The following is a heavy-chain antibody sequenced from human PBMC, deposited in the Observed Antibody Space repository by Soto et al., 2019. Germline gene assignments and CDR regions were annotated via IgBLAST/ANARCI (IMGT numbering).Heavy chain of an antibody. D-gene: IGHD2-15*01. Sequence: GESLKISCKGSGYSFTSYWISWVRQMPGKGLEWMGRIDPSDSYTNYSPSFQGHVTISADKSISTAYLQWSSLKASDTAMYYCARQKGYSAYYYYGMDVWGQGTTVTV. CDR1: GYSFTSYW. J-gene: IGHJ6*01. V-gene: IGHV5-10-1*01. CDR3: ARQKGYSAYYYYGMDV. CDR2: IDPSDSYT.